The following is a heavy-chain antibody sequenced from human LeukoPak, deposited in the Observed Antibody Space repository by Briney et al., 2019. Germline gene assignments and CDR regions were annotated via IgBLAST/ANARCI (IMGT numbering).Heavy chain of an antibody. CDR3: ARSGYSYGNPLGY. V-gene: IGHV3-7*01. J-gene: IGHJ4*02. CDR2: IKQDGSEK. CDR1: GFTFSSYA. Sequence: GGSLRLYCAASGFTFSSYAMSWVRQAPGKGLEWVANIKQDGSEKYYVDSVKGRFTISRDNARNSLYLQMNSLGAEDTAVYYCARSGYSYGNPLGYWGQGTLGTVSS. D-gene: IGHD5-18*01.